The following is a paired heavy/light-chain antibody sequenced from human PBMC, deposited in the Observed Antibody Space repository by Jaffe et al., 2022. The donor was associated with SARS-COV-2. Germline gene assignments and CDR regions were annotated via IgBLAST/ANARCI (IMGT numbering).Heavy chain of an antibody. J-gene: IGHJ5*02. Sequence: QLQLQESGPGLVKPSETLSLTCSVSGGSISSSSYYWGWIRQPPGKGLEWIGTIYYSGSTYYNPSLKSRVTISVDTSKKQFSLKLSSVTAADTAVYYCGRSYYYDTTGYGVLGGGWFDPWGQGTLVTVSS. CDR2: IYYSGST. D-gene: IGHD3-22*01. CDR3: GRSYYYDTTGYGVLGGGWFDP. V-gene: IGHV4-39*01. CDR1: GGSISSSSYY.
Light chain of an antibody. CDR2: YAS. J-gene: IGKJ2*01. CDR1: QSIGSS. CDR3: HQSSSLPYT. V-gene: IGKV6-21*01. Sequence: EIVLTQSPDFQSVTPKEKVTITCRASQSIGSSLHWYQQKPDQSPKLLIKYASQSFSGVPSRFSGSGSGTDFTLTINSLEAEDAATYYCHQSSSLPYTFGQGTKLEIK.